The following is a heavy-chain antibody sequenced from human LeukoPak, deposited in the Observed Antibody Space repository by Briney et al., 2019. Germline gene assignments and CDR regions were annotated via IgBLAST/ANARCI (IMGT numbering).Heavy chain of an antibody. CDR3: ASRYCSGGDCYFAGADPFDH. D-gene: IGHD2-21*01. CDR1: GFTVSSTY. J-gene: IGHJ4*02. CDR2: IYKDGKI. V-gene: IGHV3-53*01. Sequence: GGSLRLSCAASGFTVSSTYMSWVRQAPGKGLEWVSVIYKDGKIYYIDSVKGRFTISRDTSKNTLYLQMNSLRVEDTAVYYCASRYCSGGDCYFAGADPFDHWGQGTLVTVSS.